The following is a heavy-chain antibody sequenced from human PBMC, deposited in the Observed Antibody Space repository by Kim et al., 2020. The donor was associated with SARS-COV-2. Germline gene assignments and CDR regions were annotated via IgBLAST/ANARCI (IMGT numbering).Heavy chain of an antibody. D-gene: IGHD1-26*01. CDR3: ASGSQKVGATLGA. Sequence: GGSLRLSCAASGFTFSSYWMHWARQAPGKGLVWVSRINTDGSDTTYADSVRGRFTISRDNAKNTLSLQMNSLRAEDTAVYYCASGSQKVGATLGAWGQGTLVTVSS. CDR2: INTDGSDT. V-gene: IGHV3-74*01. CDR1: GFTFSSYW. J-gene: IGHJ5*02.